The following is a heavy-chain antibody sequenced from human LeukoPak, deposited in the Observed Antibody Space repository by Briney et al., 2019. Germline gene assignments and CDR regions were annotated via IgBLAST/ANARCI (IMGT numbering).Heavy chain of an antibody. CDR2: IWYDGSNK. Sequence: GRSLRLSCAASGFTFSNYGMHWVRQAPGKGLEWVAVIWYDGSNKYYAGSVKGRFTISRDNSKNTLYLQMNSLRAEDTAVYYCAGNYGPYYFDYWGQGTLVTVSS. CDR1: GFTFSNYG. CDR3: AGNYGPYYFDY. V-gene: IGHV3-33*01. D-gene: IGHD3-10*01. J-gene: IGHJ4*02.